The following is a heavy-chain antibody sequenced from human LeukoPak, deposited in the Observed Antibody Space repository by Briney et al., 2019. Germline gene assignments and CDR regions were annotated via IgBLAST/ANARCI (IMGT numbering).Heavy chain of an antibody. CDR3: TADAISGGKLDH. J-gene: IGHJ4*02. D-gene: IGHD3-10*02. CDR2: IYSGGDT. CDR1: GFTVGNNY. V-gene: IGHV3-66*01. Sequence: PGGSLRLSCAASGFTVGNNYMNWVRQAPGKGLEWVSVIYSGGDTFYADSVKGRLIMSRDNSKNTLYLQMNSLRAEDTAVYYCTADAISGGKLDHWGQGTLVTVSS.